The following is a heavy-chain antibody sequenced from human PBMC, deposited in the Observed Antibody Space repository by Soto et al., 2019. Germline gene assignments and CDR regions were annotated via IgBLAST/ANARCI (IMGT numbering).Heavy chain of an antibody. CDR2: AYSSGSA. D-gene: IGHD3-3*01. Sequence: SETLSLTCTVSGASISSDYWSWIRQPPGKGLEWIGYAYSSGSAIYNPSLKSRVTISLDTSKSQFSLKLSSVTAADTAVYYCATRTISGVITAYFDYWGQGTLVTVSP. CDR1: GASISSDY. CDR3: ATRTISGVITAYFDY. V-gene: IGHV4-59*08. J-gene: IGHJ4*02.